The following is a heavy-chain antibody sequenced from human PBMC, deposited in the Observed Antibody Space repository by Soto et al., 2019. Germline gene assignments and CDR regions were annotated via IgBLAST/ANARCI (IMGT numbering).Heavy chain of an antibody. CDR1: GYDFSSYW. CDR3: ARREKWHDFEY. V-gene: IGHV5-51*01. CDR2: IYPGDSDT. D-gene: IGHD5-12*01. Sequence: PGESLKISCKGSGYDFSSYWIAWVRQMPGKGLEWMGMIYPGDSDTKYSPSFQGRVTISADRSTSTAYLHWDSLTASDTARYFCARREKWHDFEYWGQGSLVTVSS. J-gene: IGHJ4*02.